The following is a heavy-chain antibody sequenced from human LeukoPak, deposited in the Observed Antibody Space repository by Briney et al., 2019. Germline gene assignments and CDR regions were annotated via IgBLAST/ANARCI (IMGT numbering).Heavy chain of an antibody. Sequence: GGSLRLSCAASGFTFDDYGMSWVRHAPGKGLEWVSGINWNGGSTVYADSVKGRFTISRDNAKNSLYLQMNSLRAEDTALYYCARYSSSSPPYYYYYYMDVWGKGTTVTVSS. J-gene: IGHJ6*03. CDR2: INWNGGST. CDR1: GFTFDDYG. D-gene: IGHD6-6*01. V-gene: IGHV3-20*04. CDR3: ARYSSSSPPYYYYYYMDV.